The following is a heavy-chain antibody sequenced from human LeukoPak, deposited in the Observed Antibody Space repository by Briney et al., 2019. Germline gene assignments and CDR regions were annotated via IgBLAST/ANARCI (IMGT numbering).Heavy chain of an antibody. CDR2: IYYSGNT. V-gene: IGHV4-59*08. J-gene: IGHJ5*02. Sequence: SETLSLTCAVYGGSFSGYYWSWLRQPPGKGLEWIGYIYYSGNTNYNPSLESRVTISVDTSKNQFSLKLRTVTAADTAVYYCARHSADCTGTSCYLFDPWGQGTLVTVSS. CDR1: GGSFSGYY. CDR3: ARHSADCTGTSCYLFDP. D-gene: IGHD2-2*01.